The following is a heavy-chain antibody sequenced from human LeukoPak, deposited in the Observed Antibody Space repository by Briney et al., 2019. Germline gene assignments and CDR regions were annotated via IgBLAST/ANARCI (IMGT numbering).Heavy chain of an antibody. CDR2: ISVLSTHI. D-gene: IGHD3-16*01. V-gene: IGHV3-69-1*02. CDR1: GFTFSDYD. CDR3: GRAFLPLRTSSAGDL. J-gene: IGHJ4*02. Sequence: PGGSLRLSCSASGFTFSDYDMNWVSQAPGKGLEWVSSISVLSTHIYYGDSVKGRFSISRDNAKNSVYLQMNSLVVEDTAIYYCGRAFLPLRTSSAGDLWGQGILVTVSS.